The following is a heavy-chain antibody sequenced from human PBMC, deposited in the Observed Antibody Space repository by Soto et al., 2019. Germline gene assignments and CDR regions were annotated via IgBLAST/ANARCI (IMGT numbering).Heavy chain of an antibody. CDR2: INAGNGNT. V-gene: IGHV1-3*01. D-gene: IGHD3-3*01. CDR1: GYTFTSYA. CDR3: ARGGRGYDFLSGFYCGIDV. J-gene: IGHJ6*02. Sequence: GASVKVSCKASGYTFTSYAMHWVRQAPGQRLEWMGWINAGNGNTKYSQKFQGRVTITRDTSASTAYMELSSLRSEDTAVYYCARGGRGYDFLSGFYCGIDVWGQGTTVTVSS.